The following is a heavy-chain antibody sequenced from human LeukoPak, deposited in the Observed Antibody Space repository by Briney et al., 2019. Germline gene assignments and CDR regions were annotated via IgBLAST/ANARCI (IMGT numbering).Heavy chain of an antibody. CDR1: GFTFSSFG. CDR3: AGGPGVYYYGMDV. V-gene: IGHV3-23*01. Sequence: PGGSLRLSCAASGFTFSSFGLSWVRQAPGEGLEWVSAISGSGGSTYYADSVKGRFTISRDNSKNTLYLQMNSLRAEDTALYYCAGGPGVYYYGMDVWGQGTSVTVSS. CDR2: ISGSGGST. J-gene: IGHJ6*02.